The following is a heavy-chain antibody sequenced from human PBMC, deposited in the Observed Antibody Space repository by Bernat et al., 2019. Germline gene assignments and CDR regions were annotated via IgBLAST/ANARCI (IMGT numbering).Heavy chain of an antibody. CDR1: GYTFTGYY. Sequence: QVQLVQSGAEVKKPGASVKVSCKASGYTFTGYYMHWVRQAPGQGLEWMGWINPNSGGTNYAQKFQGWVTMTRATSISTAYLELSRLRSDDTAVYYCARDLSRYYDFWSGPDYGMDVWGQGTTVTVSS. J-gene: IGHJ6*02. CDR3: ARDLSRYYDFWSGPDYGMDV. V-gene: IGHV1-2*04. D-gene: IGHD3-3*01. CDR2: INPNSGGT.